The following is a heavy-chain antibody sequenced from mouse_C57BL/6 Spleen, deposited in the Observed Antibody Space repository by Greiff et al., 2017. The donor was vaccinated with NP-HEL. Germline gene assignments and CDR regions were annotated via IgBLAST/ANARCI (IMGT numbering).Heavy chain of an antibody. CDR1: GYTFTDYN. D-gene: IGHD1-1*01. Sequence: EVQLQQSGPELVKPGASVKIPCKASGYTFTDYNMDGVKQSHGKSLEWIGDINPNNGGTIYNQKFKGKATLTVDKSSSTAYMELRSLTSEVTAVYYCARPIYYGSYYFDYWGQGTTLTVSS. J-gene: IGHJ2*01. CDR2: INPNNGGT. CDR3: ARPIYYGSYYFDY. V-gene: IGHV1-18*01.